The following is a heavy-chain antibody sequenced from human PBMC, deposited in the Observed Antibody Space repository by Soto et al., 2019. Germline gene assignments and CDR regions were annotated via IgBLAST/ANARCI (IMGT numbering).Heavy chain of an antibody. V-gene: IGHV3-66*01. J-gene: IGHJ3*02. D-gene: IGHD6-13*01. CDR3: ATYSSSWYYAAFDI. Sequence: EVQLVESGGGLVQPGGSLRLSCAASGFTVSSNYMSWVRQAPGKGLEWVSVIYSGGSTYYADSVKGRFTISRDNSKNTLSLQMTSLRAEDTAVYYCATYSSSWYYAAFDIWGQGTMVTVSS. CDR2: IYSGGST. CDR1: GFTVSSNY.